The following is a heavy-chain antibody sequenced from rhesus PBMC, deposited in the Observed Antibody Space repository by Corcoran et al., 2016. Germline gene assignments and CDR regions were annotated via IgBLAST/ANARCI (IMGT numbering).Heavy chain of an antibody. CDR2: ISDGGGST. J-gene: IGHJ4*01. V-gene: IGHV3-178*01. CDR3: VRGGYSGYADFDY. D-gene: IGHD5-30*01. Sequence: EVQLVESGGGLTKPGGSLRLSCAASGFTFSDYYMDWVRQAPGKGLEWVSRISDGGGSTWDADYVEGRFTNSRENAKNTRYLQMNSLRAEDTAVYYCVRGGYSGYADFDYWGQGVLVTVSS. CDR1: GFTFSDYY.